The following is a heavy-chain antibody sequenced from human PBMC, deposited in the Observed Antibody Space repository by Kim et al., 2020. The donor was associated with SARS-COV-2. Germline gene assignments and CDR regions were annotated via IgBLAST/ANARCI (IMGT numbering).Heavy chain of an antibody. J-gene: IGHJ6*02. CDR3: ARDFNLRLGVATISGKYYYYGMDV. V-gene: IGHV3-21*01. CDR2: ISSSSSYI. D-gene: IGHD5-12*01. CDR1: GFTFSSYS. Sequence: GGSLRLSCAASGFTFSSYSMNWVRQAPGKGLEWVSSISSSSSYIYYADSVKGRFTISRDNAKNSLYLQMNSLRAEDTAVYYCARDFNLRLGVATISGKYYYYGMDVWGQGTTVTVSS.